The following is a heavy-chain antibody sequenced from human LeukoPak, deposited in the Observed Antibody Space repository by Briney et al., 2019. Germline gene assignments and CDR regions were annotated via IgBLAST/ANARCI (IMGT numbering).Heavy chain of an antibody. D-gene: IGHD1-26*01. J-gene: IGHJ4*02. CDR2: IWYDGSNK. V-gene: IGHV3-33*06. Sequence: GGSLRLSCAASGFAFSSYGMHWVRQAPGKGLEWVAVIWYDGSNKYYADSVKGRFTISRDNSKNTLYLQMNSLRAEDTAVYYCAKASGLLADYWGQGTLVTVSS. CDR1: GFAFSSYG. CDR3: AKASGLLADY.